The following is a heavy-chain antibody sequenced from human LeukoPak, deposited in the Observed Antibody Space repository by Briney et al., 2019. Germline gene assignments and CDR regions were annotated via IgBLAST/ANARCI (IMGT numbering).Heavy chain of an antibody. CDR3: ARQEWELLWGVGNWFDP. V-gene: IGHV4-39*01. Sequence: SETLSLTCTVSGGSISSSSYYWGWIRQPPGKGLEWIGSIYYSGSTYYNPSLKSRVTISADTSKNQFSLKLSSVTAADTAVYYCARQEWELLWGVGNWFDPWGQGTLVTVSS. CDR1: GGSISSSSYY. CDR2: IYYSGST. J-gene: IGHJ5*02. D-gene: IGHD1-26*01.